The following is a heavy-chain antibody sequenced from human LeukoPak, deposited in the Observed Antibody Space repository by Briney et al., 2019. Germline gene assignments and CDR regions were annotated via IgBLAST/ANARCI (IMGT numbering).Heavy chain of an antibody. CDR3: ARDILTGYYWNHFDY. J-gene: IGHJ4*02. CDR1: GFTFSSYA. CDR2: ISYDGSNK. Sequence: PGRSLRLSCAASGFTFSSYAMHWVRQAPGKGLEWVAAISYDGSNKYYADSVKGRFTISRDNSKNTLNLQMNSLRAEDTAVYYCARDILTGYYWNHFDYWGQGTLVTVSS. D-gene: IGHD3-9*01. V-gene: IGHV3-30*01.